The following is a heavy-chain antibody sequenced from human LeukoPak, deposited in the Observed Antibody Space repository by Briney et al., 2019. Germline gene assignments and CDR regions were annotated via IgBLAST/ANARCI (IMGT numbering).Heavy chain of an antibody. CDR1: GFTFSSYA. Sequence: GGSLRLSCAASGFTFSSYAMSWVRQAPGKGLEWVSAISGSGGSTYYADSVKGRFTISRDNSKNTLYLQMNSLRAEDTAVYYCAKDRASGYYFWDWFDPWGQGTLVTVSS. CDR2: ISGSGGST. V-gene: IGHV3-23*01. D-gene: IGHD3-22*01. CDR3: AKDRASGYYFWDWFDP. J-gene: IGHJ5*02.